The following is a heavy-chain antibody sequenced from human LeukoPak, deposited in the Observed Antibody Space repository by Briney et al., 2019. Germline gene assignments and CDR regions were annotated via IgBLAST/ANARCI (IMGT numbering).Heavy chain of an antibody. J-gene: IGHJ4*02. CDR3: AKDLDGWSSSWYEDFDY. D-gene: IGHD6-13*01. Sequence: GGSLRLSCAASGSTFSSYAMSWVRQAPGKRLEWVSAISGSGGSTYYADSVKGRFTISRDNSKNTLYLQMNSLRAEDTAVYYCAKDLDGWSSSWYEDFDYWGQGTLVTVSS. CDR1: GSTFSSYA. CDR2: ISGSGGST. V-gene: IGHV3-23*01.